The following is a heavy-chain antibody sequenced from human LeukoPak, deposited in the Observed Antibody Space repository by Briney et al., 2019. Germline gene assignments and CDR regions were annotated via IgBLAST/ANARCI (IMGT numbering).Heavy chain of an antibody. V-gene: IGHV3-21*01. D-gene: IGHD4-17*01. CDR2: ISSSSSYI. CDR1: GFTFSSYS. Sequence: RGSLRLSCAASGFTFSSYSMNWVRQAPRKGLEWVSSISSSSSYIYYADSVKGRFTISRDNAKNSLYLQMNSLRAEDTAVYYCARDDGDSDAFDIWGQGTMVTVSS. J-gene: IGHJ3*02. CDR3: ARDDGDSDAFDI.